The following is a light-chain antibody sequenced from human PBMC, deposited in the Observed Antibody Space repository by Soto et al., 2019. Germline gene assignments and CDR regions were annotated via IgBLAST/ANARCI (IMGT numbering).Light chain of an antibody. J-gene: IGKJ4*01. V-gene: IGKV1-39*01. Sequence: DIQMTQSPSSLSASVGDRVTITCRASQSISSYLNWYQQKPGKAPKLLIYAASSLQSGVPSRFSDSGSATEFSLIISSLQPEDFATDYCQQGYSTPPSVGGGTEWRS. CDR1: QSISSY. CDR3: QQGYSTPPS. CDR2: AAS.